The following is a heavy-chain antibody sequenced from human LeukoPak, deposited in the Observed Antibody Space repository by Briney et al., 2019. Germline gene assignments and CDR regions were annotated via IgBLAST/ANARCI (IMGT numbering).Heavy chain of an antibody. V-gene: IGHV3-7*01. CDR1: GFTFRNYW. Sequence: GGSLRLSCAAAGFTFRNYWMSCVRQPPGKCLEWLANIKPDGRKKYYVDSVKARFTISRDNTRSSLYLQMDSLRAEDPAVSYCARVPLLETKGATFAYGGQGSLVTASS. J-gene: IGHJ4*02. D-gene: IGHD4-17*01. CDR3: ARVPLLETKGATFAY. CDR2: IKPDGRKK.